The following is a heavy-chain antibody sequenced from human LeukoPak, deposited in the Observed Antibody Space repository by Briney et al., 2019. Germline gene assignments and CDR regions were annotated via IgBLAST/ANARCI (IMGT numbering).Heavy chain of an antibody. CDR3: ARFEEAPINYYYMAV. J-gene: IGHJ6*03. CDR1: GFTFSSYA. D-gene: IGHD3-3*01. V-gene: IGHV3-23*01. Sequence: GGSLRLSCSACGFTFSSYAMSWVRQAPGKGLEWISAISGSGGSTYYADSVKGRFTISSDNSKNTLYLQMNSLRVEDTAVYYCARFEEAPINYYYMAVWGKRTTVIVSS. CDR2: ISGSGGST.